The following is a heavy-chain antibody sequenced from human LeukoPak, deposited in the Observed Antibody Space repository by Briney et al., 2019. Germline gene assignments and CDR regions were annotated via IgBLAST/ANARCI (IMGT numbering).Heavy chain of an antibody. V-gene: IGHV3-30*04. Sequence: GRSLRLSCAASGFTFSSYAMHWVRQAPGKGLEWVAVISYDGSNKYYADSVKGRFTISRDNSKNTLYLQVNSLRAEDTAVYYCARSEEEGGELLWFGGPDYYYYGMDVWGKGTTVTVSS. J-gene: IGHJ6*04. D-gene: IGHD3-10*01. CDR2: ISYDGSNK. CDR3: ARSEEEGGELLWFGGPDYYYYGMDV. CDR1: GFTFSSYA.